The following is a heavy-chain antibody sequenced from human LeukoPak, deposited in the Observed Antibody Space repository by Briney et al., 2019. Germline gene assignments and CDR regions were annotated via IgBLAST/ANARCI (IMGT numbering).Heavy chain of an antibody. Sequence: QTSETLSLTCDVSGYSISSDYYWGWIRQPPGKGLEWIGSIYHSGSTYYNPSLKSRVTISVDTSKNQFSLKLSSVTAADTAVYYCARNHSRQGWAFDYWGQGTLVTVSS. CDR1: GYSISSDYY. V-gene: IGHV4-38-2*01. CDR2: IYHSGST. D-gene: IGHD6-13*01. CDR3: ARNHSRQGWAFDY. J-gene: IGHJ4*02.